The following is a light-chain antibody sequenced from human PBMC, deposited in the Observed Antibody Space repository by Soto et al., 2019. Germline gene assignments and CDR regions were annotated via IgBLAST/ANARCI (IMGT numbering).Light chain of an antibody. V-gene: IGKV3-20*01. J-gene: IGKJ1*01. Sequence: EIVMTQSPATLSVSPVERATLSCMASQSVSSSSLAWYQQKPGQAPRLLMYGASSRATGIPDRFSGSGSGTDFTLTIRTLEPEDFAVYYCQQYGSSPRTFGQGTKV. CDR1: QSVSSSS. CDR3: QQYGSSPRT. CDR2: GAS.